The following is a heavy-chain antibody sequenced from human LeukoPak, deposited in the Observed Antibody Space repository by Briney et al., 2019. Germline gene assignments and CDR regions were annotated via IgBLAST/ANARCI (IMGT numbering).Heavy chain of an antibody. CDR1: GFTFSSHT. V-gene: IGHV3-7*04. D-gene: IGHD5-24*01. J-gene: IGHJ4*02. CDR3: TRVGYIDEGIDY. CDR2: IKQDGSKK. Sequence: GGSLRLSCAASGFTFSSHTMSWVRQAPGKGLEWVANIKQDGSKKSYVDSVKGRFTISRDNAKNSLYLQMNSLRAEDTAIYYCTRVGYIDEGIDYWGQGTLVTVSS.